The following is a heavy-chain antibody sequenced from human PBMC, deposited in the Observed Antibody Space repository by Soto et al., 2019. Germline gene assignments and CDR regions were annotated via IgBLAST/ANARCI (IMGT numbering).Heavy chain of an antibody. Sequence: SVKVSCKTSGGPFNNHTFNWLRQAPGQGLEWVGLVIPTLATADYAQKFQGRVTMTADEVTNTAYMELSSLRSDDTGVYYCASDYGEVDAFDIWGQGTLVTVSS. V-gene: IGHV1-69*08. J-gene: IGHJ3*02. CDR1: GGPFNNHT. D-gene: IGHD4-17*01. CDR3: ASDYGEVDAFDI. CDR2: VIPTLATA.